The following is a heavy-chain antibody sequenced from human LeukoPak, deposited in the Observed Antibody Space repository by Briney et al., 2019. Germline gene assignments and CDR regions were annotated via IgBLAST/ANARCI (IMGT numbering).Heavy chain of an antibody. J-gene: IGHJ4*02. D-gene: IGHD3-10*01. Sequence: SETLSLNCTVSGVYISSYYGSWIRQSAGKGLEWIGRIYLSGNTKYNPSLKSRGTISVDKSKNQFSLKLSSVTAADTAMYYCASGYVGSSPFEYWGQGTLVTVSS. V-gene: IGHV4-4*07. CDR2: IYLSGNT. CDR1: GVYISSYY. CDR3: ASGYVGSSPFEY.